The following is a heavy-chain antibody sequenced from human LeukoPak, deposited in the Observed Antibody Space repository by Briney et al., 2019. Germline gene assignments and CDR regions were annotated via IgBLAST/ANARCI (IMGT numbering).Heavy chain of an antibody. D-gene: IGHD2/OR15-2a*01. V-gene: IGHV3-23*01. CDR1: GFTFSSYA. J-gene: IGHJ4*02. CDR3: VRDLNSNYYFDY. Sequence: GGSLRLSCAASGFTFSSYAMNWVRQAPGKGLEWVSAITDTGGTTYYADPVKGRFTISRDNAKNSLYLQMNSLRDEDTAVYYCVRDLNSNYYFDYWGQGTLVTVSS. CDR2: ITDTGGTT.